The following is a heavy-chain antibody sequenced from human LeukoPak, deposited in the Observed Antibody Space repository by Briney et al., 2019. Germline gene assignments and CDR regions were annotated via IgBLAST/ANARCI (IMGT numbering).Heavy chain of an antibody. D-gene: IGHD3-22*01. CDR1: GLTVSSNS. CDR2: IFSGGNT. J-gene: IGHJ5*02. Sequence: GGSLRLSCAASGLTVSSNSMSWVRQAPGKGLEWVSLIFSGGNTHYADSVKGRFTISRDNSKNTLYLQMNSLRAEDTAVYYCAKDPYYYDSSGYYYVDWFDPWGQGTLGTVSS. V-gene: IGHV3-53*01. CDR3: AKDPYYYDSSGYYYVDWFDP.